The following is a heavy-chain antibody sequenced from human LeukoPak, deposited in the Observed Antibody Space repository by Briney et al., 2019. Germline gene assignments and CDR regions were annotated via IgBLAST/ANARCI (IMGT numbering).Heavy chain of an antibody. J-gene: IGHJ4*02. CDR1: GFTFSSFA. Sequence: GGSLRLSCAASGFTFSSFAMYWARQAPGQGLEWVSCFSDSGGSTYYADPVKGRFTISRDNSKNTLYLQLNSLRAEDTAVYFCATKRWLREDFFDYWGQGTLVTVSS. V-gene: IGHV3-23*01. CDR3: ATKRWLREDFFDY. D-gene: IGHD5-12*01. CDR2: FSDSGGST.